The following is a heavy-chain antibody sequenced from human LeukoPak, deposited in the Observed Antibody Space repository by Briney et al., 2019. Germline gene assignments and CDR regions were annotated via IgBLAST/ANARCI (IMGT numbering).Heavy chain of an antibody. V-gene: IGHV5-51*01. D-gene: IGHD1-26*01. CDR2: IYPGDSDT. CDR3: ARPPTSREDC. J-gene: IGHJ4*02. CDR1: GYSFSTYW. Sequence: GGSLKISCKGSGYSFSTYWIGWVRQMPGKGLEWMGVIYPGDSDTRYSPSFQGQVTISADKSISTAYLQWSSLKASDTAMYYCARPPTSREDCWGQGTLVTVSS.